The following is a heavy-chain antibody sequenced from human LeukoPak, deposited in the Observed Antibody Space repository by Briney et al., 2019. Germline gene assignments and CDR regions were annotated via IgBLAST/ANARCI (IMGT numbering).Heavy chain of an antibody. CDR3: ARAPSYDFWLAAAFDI. J-gene: IGHJ3*02. CDR1: GFTFSSYS. D-gene: IGHD3-3*01. V-gene: IGHV3-21*01. Sequence: PGGSLRLSCAASGFTFSSYSMNWVRQAPGKGLEWVSSISSSSSYIYYADSVKGRFTISRDNAKNSLYLQMNSLRAEDTAVYYCARAPSYDFWLAAAFDIWGQGTMVTVSS. CDR2: ISSSSSYI.